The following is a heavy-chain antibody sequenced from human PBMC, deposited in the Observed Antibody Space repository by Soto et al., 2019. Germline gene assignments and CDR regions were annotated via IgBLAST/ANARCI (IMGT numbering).Heavy chain of an antibody. Sequence: SETLSLTCTVSGGSISSGDYYRSWIRQPPGNGLEWIGYIDYSGSTYYNPSLKSRVTISVDTSKNQFSLKLSSVTAADTAVYYCARVLGYCSGGSCYSVRFDPWGHGTLVAVSS. V-gene: IGHV4-30-4*01. J-gene: IGHJ5*02. D-gene: IGHD2-15*01. CDR1: GGSISSGDYY. CDR3: ARVLGYCSGGSCYSVRFDP. CDR2: IDYSGST.